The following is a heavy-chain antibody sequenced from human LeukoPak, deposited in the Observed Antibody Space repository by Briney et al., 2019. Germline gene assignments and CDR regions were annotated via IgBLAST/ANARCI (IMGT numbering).Heavy chain of an antibody. J-gene: IGHJ4*02. D-gene: IGHD2-15*01. CDR1: GITFSSFG. CDR2: VSDDGKTK. Sequence: QTGGSLRLSCAASGITFSSFGMHWVRQAPGKGLEWVAVVSDDGKTKYYADSVKGRFTISRDNSKNTLDLQMNSLRAEDTAVYYCAKDVTLTRLLHFDHWGQGTLVTVSS. V-gene: IGHV3-30*18. CDR3: AKDVTLTRLLHFDH.